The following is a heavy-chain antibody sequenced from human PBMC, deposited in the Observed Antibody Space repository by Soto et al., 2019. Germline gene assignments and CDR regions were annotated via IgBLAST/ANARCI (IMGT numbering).Heavy chain of an antibody. J-gene: IGHJ4*02. CDR3: ARAAPNCGSTSCYNDY. Sequence: ASVKVSCKASGYTFTGYYMHWVRQAPGQGLEWMGWINPNSGGTNYAQKFQGWVTMTRDTSISTAYMELSRLRSDDTAVYYCARAAPNCGSTSCYNDYWGQGTLVTVSS. CDR1: GYTFTGYY. V-gene: IGHV1-2*04. CDR2: INPNSGGT. D-gene: IGHD2-2*02.